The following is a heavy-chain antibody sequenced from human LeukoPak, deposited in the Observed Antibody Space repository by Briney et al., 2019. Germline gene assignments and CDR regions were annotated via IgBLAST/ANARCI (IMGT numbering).Heavy chain of an antibody. CDR3: ASSYSGGYLGYFDY. Sequence: PSETQSHTCSVSGDSLTSAYWSWIRQPPGKGLEWIGFINGSGGTKYNPSLKSRVTISQDTSKNQFSLKLNSVTAADTAVYFCASSYSGGYLGYFDYWGQGTLVTVSS. J-gene: IGHJ4*02. V-gene: IGHV4-4*09. CDR2: INGSGGT. D-gene: IGHD1-26*01. CDR1: GDSLTSAY.